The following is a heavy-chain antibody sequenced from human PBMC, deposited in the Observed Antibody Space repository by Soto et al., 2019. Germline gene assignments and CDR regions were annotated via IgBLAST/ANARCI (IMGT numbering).Heavy chain of an antibody. V-gene: IGHV1-69*04. CDR3: ARDQSWQELVWWFDP. Sequence: VASVKVSCKASGGTFSSYTISWVRQAPGQGLEWMGRIIPILGIANYAQKFQGRVTMTRDTSTSTVYMELSSLTSEDTAVYYCARDQSWQELVWWFDPWGQGTLVTVSS. J-gene: IGHJ5*02. CDR1: GGTFSSYT. D-gene: IGHD6-13*01. CDR2: IIPILGIA.